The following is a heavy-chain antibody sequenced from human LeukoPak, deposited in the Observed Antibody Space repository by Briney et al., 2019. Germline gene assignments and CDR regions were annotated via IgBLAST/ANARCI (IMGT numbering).Heavy chain of an antibody. CDR1: GGSFSGYY. CDR3: ARGGYYFDY. V-gene: IGHV4-59*01. J-gene: IGHJ4*02. CDR2: VYYSGST. Sequence: SETLSLTCAVYGGSFSGYYWSWIRQPPGKGLERIGYVYYSGSTDYNPSLKSRVTISVDTSKRQFSLKLSSVTAADTAVYYCARGGYYFDYWGQGTLVTVSS.